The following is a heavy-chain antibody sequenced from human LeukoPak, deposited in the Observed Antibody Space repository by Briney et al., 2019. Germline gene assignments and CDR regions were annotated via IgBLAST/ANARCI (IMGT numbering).Heavy chain of an antibody. D-gene: IGHD6-19*01. Sequence: SETLSLTCTVSGGSITSFYWSWIRQPPGKGLEWIGNIYYTGSTNYNPSLKSRVTLSVDTSKNRFSLRLSSLTAADTAVYFCAGSGWSFDAFDFWGQGTMVTVSS. J-gene: IGHJ3*01. V-gene: IGHV4-59*08. CDR1: GGSITSFY. CDR2: IYYTGST. CDR3: AGSGWSFDAFDF.